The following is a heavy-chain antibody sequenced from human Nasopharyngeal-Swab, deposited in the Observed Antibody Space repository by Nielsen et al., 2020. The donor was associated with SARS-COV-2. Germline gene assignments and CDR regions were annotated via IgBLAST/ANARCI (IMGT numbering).Heavy chain of an antibody. V-gene: IGHV3-53*04. J-gene: IGHJ4*02. CDR2: IYSGGST. CDR3: ARDESSSGWYAFDY. Sequence: WIRQPPGKGLEWVSVIYSGGSTYYADSAKGRFTISRHNSKNTLYLQMNSLRAENTAVYYCARDESSSGWYAFDYWGQGTLVTVSS. D-gene: IGHD6-19*01.